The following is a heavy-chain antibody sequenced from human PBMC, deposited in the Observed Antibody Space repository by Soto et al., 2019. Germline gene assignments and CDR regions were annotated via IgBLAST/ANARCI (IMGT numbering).Heavy chain of an antibody. Sequence: GGSLRLSCAASGFTFDDYAMHWVRQAPGKGLEWVSGISWNSGSIGYADSVKGRFTISRDNAKNSLYLQMNSLRAEDTALYYCAKDIGSGLYYYYGMDVWGQGTTVT. CDR3: AKDIGSGLYYYYGMDV. J-gene: IGHJ6*02. CDR1: GFTFDDYA. V-gene: IGHV3-9*01. D-gene: IGHD6-19*01. CDR2: ISWNSGSI.